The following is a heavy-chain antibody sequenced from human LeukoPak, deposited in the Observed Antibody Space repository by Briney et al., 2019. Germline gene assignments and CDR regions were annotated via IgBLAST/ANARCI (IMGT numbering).Heavy chain of an antibody. CDR3: AKALYGDYGALDY. CDR2: ISGSGGST. CDR1: GFTFSSYA. V-gene: IGHV3-23*01. D-gene: IGHD4-17*01. J-gene: IGHJ4*02. Sequence: PGGSLRLSCAASGFTFSSYAMSWVRQAPGKGLEWVSAISGSGGSTYYADSVKGRFTISRVNSKNTLYLQMNSLRAEDTAVYYCAKALYGDYGALDYWGQGTLVTVSS.